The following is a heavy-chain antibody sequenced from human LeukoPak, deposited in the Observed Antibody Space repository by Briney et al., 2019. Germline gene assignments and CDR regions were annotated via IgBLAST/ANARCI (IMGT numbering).Heavy chain of an antibody. CDR2: IKQDGSEK. D-gene: IGHD5-18*01. CDR3: AREDTAMGYYYYYGMDV. CDR1: GFTFSSYW. V-gene: IGHV3-7*03. J-gene: IGHJ6*04. Sequence: GGSLRLSCAASGFTFSSYWMSWVRQAPGKGLEWVANIKQDGSEKYYVDSVKGRFTISRDNAKNSLYLRMNSLRAEDTAVYYCAREDTAMGYYYYYGMDVWGKGTTVTVSS.